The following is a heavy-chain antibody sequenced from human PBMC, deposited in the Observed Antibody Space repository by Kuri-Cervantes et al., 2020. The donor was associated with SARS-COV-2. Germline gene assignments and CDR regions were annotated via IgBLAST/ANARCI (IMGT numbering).Heavy chain of an antibody. V-gene: IGHV4-4*07. CDR2: IYTSGST. CDR1: GGSISSYY. CDR3: VGVLSNWFDP. Sequence: ESLKISCTVSGGSISSYYWSWIRQPAGKGLEWIGRIYTSGSTNYNPSLKSRVTMSVDTSKNQFSLKLSSVTAADTAVYYCVGVLSNWFDPWGQGTLVTVSS. J-gene: IGHJ5*02. D-gene: IGHD2/OR15-2a*01.